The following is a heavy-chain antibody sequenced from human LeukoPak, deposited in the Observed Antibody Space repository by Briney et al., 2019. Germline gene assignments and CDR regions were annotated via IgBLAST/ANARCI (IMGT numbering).Heavy chain of an antibody. CDR3: ARALGSGDYDDY. CDR2: IYYSGST. D-gene: IGHD7-27*01. V-gene: IGHV4-30-4*01. CDR1: AGSISSGDSY. Sequence: RPSETLSPTSTVSAGSISSGDSYWSWLRQPPGKGLEWIGYIYYSGSTYYNPSLKSRVTISVDTSKNQFSLKLSSVTAADTAVYYCARALGSGDYDDYWGQGTLVTVSS. J-gene: IGHJ4*02.